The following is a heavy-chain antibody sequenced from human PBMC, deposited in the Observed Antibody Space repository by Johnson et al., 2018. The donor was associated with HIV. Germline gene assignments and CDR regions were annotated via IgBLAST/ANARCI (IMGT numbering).Heavy chain of an antibody. V-gene: IGHV3-30*03. CDR3: TSTIDVVPTGRSYDAFDI. J-gene: IGHJ3*02. Sequence: PGKGLEWVAVISYDGTNKYDADPVQGRFTISRDNSKNTLNLQMNSLRVDETAVYYCTSTIDVVPTGRSYDAFDIWGQGTMVTVSS. CDR2: ISYDGTNK. D-gene: IGHD5-12*01.